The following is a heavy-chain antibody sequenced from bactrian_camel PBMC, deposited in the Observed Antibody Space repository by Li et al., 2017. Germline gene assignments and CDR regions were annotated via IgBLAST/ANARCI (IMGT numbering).Heavy chain of an antibody. J-gene: IGHJ6*01. V-gene: IGHV3S55*01. Sequence: QQVESGGGSVQAGETLRLTCVASGFTFDDSDMAWYREAPGSECDLVASISSDGTTDYADSVKSRFTTSKDNAKNMLYLHMTRAEPEDTALYYCAKGGNAYDGGADFGYWGQGTQVTVS. CDR1: GFTFDDSD. D-gene: IGHD3*01. CDR2: ISSDGTT. CDR3: AKGGNAYDGGADFGY.